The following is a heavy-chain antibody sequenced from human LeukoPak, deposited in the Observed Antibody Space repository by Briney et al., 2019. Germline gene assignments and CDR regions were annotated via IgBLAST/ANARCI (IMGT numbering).Heavy chain of an antibody. J-gene: IGHJ4*02. CDR1: GFTFSNYG. CDR2: VSYDGSDK. V-gene: IGHV3-30*18. Sequence: QAGGSLRLSCAASGFTFSNYGMLWVRQAPGKGLDWVAFVSYDGSDKHYADSVKGRFTISRENPKNTLYLKLNSLRGDDTAVYYCANRFCTSSGCGVAYWGQGTLVTVSS. D-gene: IGHD2-2*01. CDR3: ANRFCTSSGCGVAY.